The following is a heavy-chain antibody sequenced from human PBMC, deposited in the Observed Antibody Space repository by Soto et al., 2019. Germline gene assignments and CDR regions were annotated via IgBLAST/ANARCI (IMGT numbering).Heavy chain of an antibody. CDR3: ATTVVPAAIFAFDI. CDR2: IYYSGST. CDR1: GCSISIGGYY. V-gene: IGHV4-31*03. D-gene: IGHD2-2*01. J-gene: IGHJ3*02. Sequence: PSETLSLTCTVSGCSISIGGYYWSWILQHPGKGLEWIGYIYYSGSTYYNPSLKSRVTISVDTSKNQFSLKLSSVTAADTAVYYCATTVVPAAIFAFDIWGQGTMVTVSS.